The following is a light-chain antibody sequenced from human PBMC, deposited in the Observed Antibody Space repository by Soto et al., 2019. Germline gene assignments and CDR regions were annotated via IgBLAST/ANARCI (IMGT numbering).Light chain of an antibody. V-gene: IGKV3-20*01. Sequence: EIVLTQSPDTLSLFPGERATLSCRASQSVSSTYLAWYQQKLGQAPRLLIFGASSRATGIPDRFSGSGSGTDFTLTISRLEPEYFAVYYCQQYGSSRRTCGQGTK. CDR1: QSVSSTY. CDR2: GAS. J-gene: IGKJ1*01. CDR3: QQYGSSRRT.